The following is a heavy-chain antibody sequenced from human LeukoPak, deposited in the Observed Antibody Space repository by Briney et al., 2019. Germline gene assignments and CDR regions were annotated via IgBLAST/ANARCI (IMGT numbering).Heavy chain of an antibody. CDR1: GGSISSHY. CDR2: IYYSGST. J-gene: IGHJ6*03. V-gene: IGHV4-59*11. D-gene: IGHD1-14*01. Sequence: SETLSLTCTVSGGSISSHYWSWIRQPPGKGLEWIGYIYYSGSTNYNPSLKGRVTISVDTSKNQFSLKLSSVTAADTAVYYCASRKPDYYYYYYMDVWGKGTTVTVSS. CDR3: ASRKPDYYYYYYMDV.